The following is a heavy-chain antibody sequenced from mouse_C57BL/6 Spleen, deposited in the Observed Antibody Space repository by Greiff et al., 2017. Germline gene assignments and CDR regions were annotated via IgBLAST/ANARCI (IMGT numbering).Heavy chain of an antibody. D-gene: IGHD2-3*01. V-gene: IGHV5-17*01. J-gene: IGHJ3*01. CDR1: GFTFSDYG. CDR2: ISSGSSTI. CDR3: ARGDDGYYPFAY. Sequence: EVQLVESGGGLVKPGGSLKLSCAASGFTFSDYGMHWVRQAPEKGLEWVAYISSGSSTIYYADTVKGRFTISRDNAKNTLFLQMTSLRSEDTAMYYCARGDDGYYPFAYWGQGTLVTDSA.